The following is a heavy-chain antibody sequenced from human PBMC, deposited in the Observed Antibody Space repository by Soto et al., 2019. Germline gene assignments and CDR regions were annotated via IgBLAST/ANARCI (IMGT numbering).Heavy chain of an antibody. CDR1: GNSISALTYF. Sequence: SETLSLTCTVSGNSISALTYFWSWIRQLPGKDLEWIGYISNRGSTYYNPSLRSRVIISIDTSKNQFSLRLSSVTAADTAVYYCASYWGSGNDAKGFHIWGQGTVVTVSS. V-gene: IGHV4-31*03. CDR3: ASYWGSGNDAKGFHI. J-gene: IGHJ3*02. CDR2: ISNRGST. D-gene: IGHD2-15*01.